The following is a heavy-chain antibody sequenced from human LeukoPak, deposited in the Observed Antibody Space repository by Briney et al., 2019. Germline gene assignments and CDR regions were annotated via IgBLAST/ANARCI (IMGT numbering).Heavy chain of an antibody. V-gene: IGHV7-4-1*02. Sequence: ASVKVSCKASGYTFTSYYIHWVRQAPGQGLEWMGWINTNTGNPTYAQSFTGRFVFSLDTSVSTAYLQISSLKAEDTAVYYCARGPIAARPFAFDIWGQGTMVTVSS. D-gene: IGHD6-6*01. J-gene: IGHJ3*02. CDR3: ARGPIAARPFAFDI. CDR1: GYTFTSYY. CDR2: INTNTGNP.